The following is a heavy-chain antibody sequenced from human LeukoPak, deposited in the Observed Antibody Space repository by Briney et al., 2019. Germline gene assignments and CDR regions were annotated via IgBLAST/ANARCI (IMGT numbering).Heavy chain of an antibody. CDR3: VRTPPPGGADF. D-gene: IGHD3-16*01. Sequence: GASVKVSCKASGYYFTSYDINWVRQATGQGLEWMGWVSPNSGDTGYAQNFQGRVTMTTNTSITTAYMELSSLTCEDTAVYYCVRTPPPGGADFWGQGTLVTVSS. CDR2: VSPNSGDT. J-gene: IGHJ4*02. CDR1: GYYFTSYD. V-gene: IGHV1-8*01.